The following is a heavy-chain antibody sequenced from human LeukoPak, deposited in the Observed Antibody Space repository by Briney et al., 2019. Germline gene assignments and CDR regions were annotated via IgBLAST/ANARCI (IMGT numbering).Heavy chain of an antibody. V-gene: IGHV4-34*01. CDR3: ARVPSTSVLLWFGSSDV. CDR1: GGSFSGYY. CDR2: INHSGST. J-gene: IGHJ6*04. Sequence: SETLSLTCAVYGGSFSGYYWSRIRQPPGKGLEWIGEINHSGSTNYNPSLKSRVTISVDTSKNQFSLKLSSVTAADTAVYYCARVPSTSVLLWFGSSDVWGKGTTVTVSS. D-gene: IGHD3-10*01.